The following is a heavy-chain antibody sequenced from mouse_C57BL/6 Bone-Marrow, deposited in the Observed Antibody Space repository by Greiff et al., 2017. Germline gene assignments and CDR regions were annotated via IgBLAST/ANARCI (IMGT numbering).Heavy chain of an antibody. CDR3: ARREITLKTLFDY. CDR2: IHPNSGST. Sequence: VQLLQPGAELVKPGASVKLSCKASGYTFTSYCMHWVKQRPGKGLEWIGMIHPNSGSTNYNEKFKGKATLTVDKSSSTAYMQLSSLTSEDSAVYYCARREITLKTLFDYWGQGTALTVSS. CDR1: GYTFTSYC. V-gene: IGHV1-64*01. J-gene: IGHJ2*01.